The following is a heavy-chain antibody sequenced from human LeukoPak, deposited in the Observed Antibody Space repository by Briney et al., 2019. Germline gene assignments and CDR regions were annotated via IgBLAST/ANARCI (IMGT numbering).Heavy chain of an antibody. Sequence: SETLRLTCTVSGGSISSYYWNWIRQPPGKGLEWIGYFYYRGNTNYNPSLRSRATISGDTSRKQFSLKLISVTAADTAVYYCARGVGEATQFDYWGQGTQVTVSS. J-gene: IGHJ4*02. CDR2: FYYRGNT. CDR3: ARGVGEATQFDY. V-gene: IGHV4-59*01. D-gene: IGHD5-12*01. CDR1: GGSISSYY.